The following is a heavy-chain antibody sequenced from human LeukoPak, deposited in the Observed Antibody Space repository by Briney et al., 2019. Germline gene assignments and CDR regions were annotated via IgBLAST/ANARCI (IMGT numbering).Heavy chain of an antibody. Sequence: GGSLRLSCAASGFTFSSYSMNWVRQAPGKGLEWVSSISPSSNYIYYADSVKGRFTISRENAKNALYLQMNSLRAEDTAVYYCARDLRHPVGGTSYWGQGTLVTVSS. CDR2: ISPSSNYI. J-gene: IGHJ4*02. V-gene: IGHV3-21*01. CDR1: GFTFSSYS. D-gene: IGHD4-23*01. CDR3: ARDLRHPVGGTSY.